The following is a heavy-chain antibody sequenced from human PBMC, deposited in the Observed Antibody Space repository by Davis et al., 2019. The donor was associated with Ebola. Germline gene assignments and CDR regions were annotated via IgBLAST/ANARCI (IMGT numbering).Heavy chain of an antibody. J-gene: IGHJ6*02. CDR2: INPNSGGT. CDR3: ARAGGVTNRYYYYGMDV. V-gene: IGHV1-2*02. Sequence: ASVKVSCKASGYTFTGYYMHWVRQAPGQGLEWMGWINPNSGGTNYAQKFQGRVTMTRDTSISTAYMELSRLRSDDTAVYYCARAGGVTNRYYYYGMDVWGQGTTVTVSS. D-gene: IGHD4-11*01. CDR1: GYTFTGYY.